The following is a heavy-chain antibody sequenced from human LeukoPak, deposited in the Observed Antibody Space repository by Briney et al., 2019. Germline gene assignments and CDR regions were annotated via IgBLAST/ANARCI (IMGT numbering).Heavy chain of an antibody. V-gene: IGHV3-48*02. CDR3: ARDDKHPGDFDY. J-gene: IGHJ4*02. D-gene: IGHD2-21*01. CDR2: ISSSSSTI. CDR1: GYTFTSYD. Sequence: GASVRVSCKASGYTFTSYDINWVRQAPGKGLEWVSYISSSSSTIYYADSVKGRFTISRDNAKNSLYLQMNSLRDEDTAVYYCARDDKHPGDFDYWGQGTLVTVSS.